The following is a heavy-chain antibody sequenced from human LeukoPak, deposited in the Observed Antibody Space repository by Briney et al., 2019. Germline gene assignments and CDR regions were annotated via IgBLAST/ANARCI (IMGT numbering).Heavy chain of an antibody. J-gene: IGHJ4*02. V-gene: IGHV3-53*01. Sequence: PGGSLRLSCAASGFTVSSYYMSWVRQAPGKGLEWVSVIYSGGNTNYPDSVKGRFTISRDNSKNTLYLQMNSLRAEDTAVYYCARGSRELYYFDYWGQGTLVTVSS. CDR1: GFTVSSYY. D-gene: IGHD1-7*01. CDR3: ARGSRELYYFDY. CDR2: IYSGGNT.